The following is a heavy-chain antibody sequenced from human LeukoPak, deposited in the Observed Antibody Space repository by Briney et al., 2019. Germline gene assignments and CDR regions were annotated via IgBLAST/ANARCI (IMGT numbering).Heavy chain of an antibody. CDR1: GFTFSSYA. CDR2: ISSSSSYI. D-gene: IGHD4-17*01. V-gene: IGHV3-21*01. Sequence: GGSLRLSCAASGFTFSSYAMHWVRQAPGKGLEWVSSISSSSSYIYYADSVKGRFTISRDNAKNSLYLQMNSLRAEDTAVYYCARDTYGDYDPNYFDYWGQGTLVTVSS. J-gene: IGHJ4*02. CDR3: ARDTYGDYDPNYFDY.